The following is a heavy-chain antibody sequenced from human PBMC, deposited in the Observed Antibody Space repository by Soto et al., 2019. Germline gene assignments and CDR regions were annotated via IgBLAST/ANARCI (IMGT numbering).Heavy chain of an antibody. CDR2: IIPIFGTA. CDR3: AKSPLKRYNWNYAYKGTLPENYYYYGMDV. D-gene: IGHD1-7*01. J-gene: IGHJ6*02. V-gene: IGHV1-69*13. Sequence: ASVKVSCKASGGTFSSYAISWVRQAPGQGLEWMGGIIPIFGTANYAQKFQGRVTITADESTSTAYMELSSLRSEDTAVYYCAKSPLKRYNWNYAYKGTLPENYYYYGMDVWGQGTTVTVSS. CDR1: GGTFSSYA.